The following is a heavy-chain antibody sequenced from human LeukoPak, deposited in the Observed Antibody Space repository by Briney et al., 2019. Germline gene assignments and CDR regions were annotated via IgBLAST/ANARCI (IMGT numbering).Heavy chain of an antibody. D-gene: IGHD6-19*01. J-gene: IGHJ4*02. Sequence: GASLQISCKGSGSSFTSYWIGWVRQLPGKGLEWMGIIYPGDSDTRYSPSFQGQVTISADKSISTAYLQWSSLKASDTAMYYCARWGRIRIAVAGTNYFDYWGQGTLVTVSS. V-gene: IGHV5-51*01. CDR2: IYPGDSDT. CDR1: GSSFTSYW. CDR3: ARWGRIRIAVAGTNYFDY.